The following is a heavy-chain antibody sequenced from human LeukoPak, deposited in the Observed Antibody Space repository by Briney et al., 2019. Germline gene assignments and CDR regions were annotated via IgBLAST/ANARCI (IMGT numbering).Heavy chain of an antibody. CDR2: ISFDGGNN. V-gene: IGHV3-30*03. Sequence: PGRSLRPSCAASGFTFSSYGMHWVRQAPGKGLEWVAFISFDGGNNYYPDSLKGRFTISRDISKNTVYLQINSLRPEDTAVYYCARDLYREYDYGYYGDYWGRGTLVTVSS. CDR3: ARDLYREYDYGYYGDY. CDR1: GFTFSSYG. J-gene: IGHJ4*02. D-gene: IGHD5-18*01.